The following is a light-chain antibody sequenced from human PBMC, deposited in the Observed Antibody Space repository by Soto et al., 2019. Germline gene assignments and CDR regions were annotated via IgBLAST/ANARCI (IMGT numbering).Light chain of an antibody. CDR3: QQYSVYWT. CDR2: DAS. CDR1: QSVRSW. Sequence: DIQMTQSPATLSASVGDRVTITCRASQSVRSWLAWYQQKPGTAPKLLIFDASRLESGVPSRFSGSAAGTEFTLTINSLQPDDFATYYCQQYSVYWTFGQGTKVEIK. J-gene: IGKJ1*01. V-gene: IGKV1-5*01.